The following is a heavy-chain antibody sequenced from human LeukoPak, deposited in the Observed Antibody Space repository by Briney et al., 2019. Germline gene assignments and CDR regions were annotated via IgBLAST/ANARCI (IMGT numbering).Heavy chain of an antibody. CDR3: ARDPYGDYVLDY. CDR1: GSTFTSYY. V-gene: IGHV1-46*01. Sequence: ASVKVSCKASGSTFTSYYMHWVRQARGQGLEWMGIINPSGGSTSYAQKFQGRVTMTRDMSTSTVYMELRSLRSEDTAVYYCARDPYGDYVLDYWGQGTLVTVSS. J-gene: IGHJ4*02. D-gene: IGHD4-17*01. CDR2: INPSGGST.